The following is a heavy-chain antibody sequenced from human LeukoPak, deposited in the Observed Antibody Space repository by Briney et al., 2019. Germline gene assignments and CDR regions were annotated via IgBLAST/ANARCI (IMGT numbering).Heavy chain of an antibody. CDR3: ATDPVGATPYYFYY. Sequence: PGGSLRLSCAASGFTFSAYSMDWVRQAPGKGLEWVYADSVKGRFTISRDNAKNSLYLQINGLRAEDSAVYYCATDPVGATPYYFYYWGQGTLVTVSS. D-gene: IGHD1-26*01. CDR1: GFTFSAYS. J-gene: IGHJ4*02. V-gene: IGHV3-48*01.